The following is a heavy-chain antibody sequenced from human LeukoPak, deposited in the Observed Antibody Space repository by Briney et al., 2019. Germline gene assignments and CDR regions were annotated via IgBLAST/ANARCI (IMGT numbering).Heavy chain of an antibody. V-gene: IGHV3-23*01. Sequence: HPGGSLRLSCAASGFTFSSYAMSWVRQAPGKGLEWVSAISGSGGSTYYADSVKGRFTISRDNSKNTLYLQMNSLRAEDTAVYYCAKDPGFGWGLYYFDYWGQGTLVTVSS. CDR2: ISGSGGST. CDR3: AKDPGFGWGLYYFDY. CDR1: GFTFSSYA. D-gene: IGHD3-9*01. J-gene: IGHJ4*02.